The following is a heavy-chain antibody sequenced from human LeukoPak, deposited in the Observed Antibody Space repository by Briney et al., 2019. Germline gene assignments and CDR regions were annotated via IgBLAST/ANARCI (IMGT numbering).Heavy chain of an antibody. V-gene: IGHV4-61*02. CDR1: GGSIRSDSYQ. J-gene: IGHJ4*02. D-gene: IGHD4/OR15-4a*01. CDR3: ARGLWGIWPEGAFDY. CDR2: YYRSGST. Sequence: SQTLSLTCTVSGGSIRSDSYQWSWVRQSAGKGLEWIGRYYRSGSTNFSPSLKSRVTLAVDTSKNQFSLRLSSVTAADTAIYYCARGLWGIWPEGAFDYWGQGTLVTVSS.